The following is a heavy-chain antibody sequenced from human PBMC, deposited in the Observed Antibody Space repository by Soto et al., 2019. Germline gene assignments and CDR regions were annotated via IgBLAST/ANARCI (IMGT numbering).Heavy chain of an antibody. J-gene: IGHJ4*02. Sequence: SETLSLTYTVSGGSISSSCYYWVWIRQPPGKGLEWIGSFYYSGSTYYNPSLKSRVTISVDTSEKQFSLKLSSVTAADTAVYYCARQVVDGTVPGSGSFDYWGQGTLVTVSS. CDR1: GGSISSSCYY. CDR2: FYYSGST. CDR3: ARQVVDGTVPGSGSFDY. D-gene: IGHD3-10*01. V-gene: IGHV4-39*01.